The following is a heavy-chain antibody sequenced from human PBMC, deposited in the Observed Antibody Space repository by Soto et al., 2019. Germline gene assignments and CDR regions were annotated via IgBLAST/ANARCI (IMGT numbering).Heavy chain of an antibody. V-gene: IGHV4-61*01. CDR1: GGSVSSGSYY. CDR3: AREGGIAVAAPWFDP. J-gene: IGHJ5*02. CDR2: IYYSGST. Sequence: SATLSLTCTVSGGSVSSGSYYWSWIRQPPGKGLEWIGYIYYSGSTNYNPSLKSRVTISVDTSKNQFSLKLSSVTAADTAVYYCAREGGIAVAAPWFDPWGKGNLVTV. D-gene: IGHD6-19*01.